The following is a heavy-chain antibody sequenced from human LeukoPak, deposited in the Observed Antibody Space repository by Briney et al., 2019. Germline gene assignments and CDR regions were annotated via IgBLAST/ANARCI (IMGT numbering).Heavy chain of an antibody. CDR1: GYTFTSYG. D-gene: IGHD3-22*01. CDR2: ISAYNGNT. V-gene: IGHV1-18*01. Sequence: ASVKVSCKASGYTFTSYGISWVRQAPGQGLEWMGWISAYNGNTNYAQKLQGRVTMTTDTSTGTAYMELRSLRSDDTAVYYCARDYYYDSSGLAATYYYYYYMDVWGKGTTVTVSS. J-gene: IGHJ6*03. CDR3: ARDYYYDSSGLAATYYYYYYMDV.